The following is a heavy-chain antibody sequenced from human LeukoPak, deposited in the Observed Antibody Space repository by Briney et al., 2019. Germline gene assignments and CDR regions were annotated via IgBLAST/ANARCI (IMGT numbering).Heavy chain of an antibody. V-gene: IGHV3-21*01. CDR1: GFTFSSYS. D-gene: IGHD2-15*01. CDR3: ARGPRDPTEYCSGGRCAPTYEV. CDR2: ISSSSSYI. Sequence: GGSLRLSCAASGFTFSSYSMNWVRQAPGKGLEWVSSISSSSSYIYYADSVKGRFTISRDKAKNSLYLQMNSLRAEDTAVYYCARGPRDPTEYCSGGRCAPTYEVWGQGTLVTVSS. J-gene: IGHJ4*02.